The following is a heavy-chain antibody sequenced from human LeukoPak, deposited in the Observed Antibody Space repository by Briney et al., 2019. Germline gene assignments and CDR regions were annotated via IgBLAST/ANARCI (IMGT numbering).Heavy chain of an antibody. Sequence: SXKVSCKASGGTFISYAISWVRQAPGQGLEWMGGIIPIFGTANYAQKFQGRVTIAADESTSTAYMELSSLRSEDTAVYYCARRGGSEYDYVWGSYRYFGYWGQGTPVTVSS. CDR2: IIPIFGTA. V-gene: IGHV1-69*13. CDR1: GGTFISYA. CDR3: ARRGGSEYDYVWGSYRYFGY. D-gene: IGHD3-16*02. J-gene: IGHJ4*02.